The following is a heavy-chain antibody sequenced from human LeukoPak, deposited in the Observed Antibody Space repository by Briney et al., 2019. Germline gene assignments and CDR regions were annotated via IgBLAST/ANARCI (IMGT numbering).Heavy chain of an antibody. CDR3: ARRGWAYYYDSSAFGAFDI. CDR1: GGTFSSYA. J-gene: IGHJ3*02. CDR2: IIPIFGTA. Sequence: ASVKVSCKASGGTFSSYAISWVRQAPGQGLEWMGRIIPIFGTANYAQKFQGRVTFTTDESTSTAYMELSSLRSEDTAVYYCARRGWAYYYDSSAFGAFDIWGQGTMVTVSS. V-gene: IGHV1-69*05. D-gene: IGHD3-22*01.